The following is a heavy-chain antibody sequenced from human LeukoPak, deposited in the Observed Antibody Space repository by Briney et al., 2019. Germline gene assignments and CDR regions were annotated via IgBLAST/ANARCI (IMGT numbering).Heavy chain of an antibody. Sequence: GASVKVSCRVSGYTLTELSMHWVRQAPGKGLEWMGGFDPEDGETIYAQKFQGRVTMTEDTSTDTAYMELSSLRSEDTAVYYCGTIRRRYPGYYDSSGYSDYFDYWGQGTLVTVSS. CDR1: GYTLTELS. J-gene: IGHJ4*02. CDR2: FDPEDGET. V-gene: IGHV1-24*01. CDR3: GTIRRRYPGYYDSSGYSDYFDY. D-gene: IGHD3-22*01.